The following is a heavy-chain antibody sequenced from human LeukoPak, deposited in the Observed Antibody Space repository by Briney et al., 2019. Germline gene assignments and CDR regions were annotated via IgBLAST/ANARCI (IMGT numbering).Heavy chain of an antibody. J-gene: IGHJ4*02. CDR2: ISSGGIT. D-gene: IGHD1-26*01. CDR3: ARGESWAFDY. Sequence: GGSLRLSCGASGFTFSGYEMNWVRQAPGKGLEWVSYISSGGITHYADSVKGRFTFSRDNAKNSLYLQMNSLRAEDTAVYYCARGESWAFDYWGQGTLVTVSS. V-gene: IGHV3-48*03. CDR1: GFTFSGYE.